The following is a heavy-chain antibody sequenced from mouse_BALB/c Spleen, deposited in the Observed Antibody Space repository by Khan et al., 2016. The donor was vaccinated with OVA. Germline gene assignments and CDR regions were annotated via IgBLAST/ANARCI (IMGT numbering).Heavy chain of an antibody. CDR3: SSNSLLAGFAY. CDR1: GFSLTSYG. J-gene: IGHJ3*01. D-gene: IGHD1-2*01. Sequence: QVQLKESGPGLVAPSQSLSITCTVSGFSLTSYGVHWIRQPPGKGLEWLVLIWSDGYTTYNSTLKYRLSISKDNSKSQAFLKMTSLQTYDSAIAYRSSNSLLAGFAYWGQGTLVTVSA. CDR2: IWSDGYT. V-gene: IGHV2-6*02.